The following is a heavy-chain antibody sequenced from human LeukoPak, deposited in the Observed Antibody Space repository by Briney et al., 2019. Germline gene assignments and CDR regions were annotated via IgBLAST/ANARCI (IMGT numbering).Heavy chain of an antibody. CDR3: ARSSGSFTSFDY. V-gene: IGHV4-4*07. CDR2: IYPSGST. J-gene: IGHJ4*02. Sequence: SETLSLTCTVSGGSIRSYFWSWIRQPAGKGLEWIGRIYPSGSTNYNPSLKSRVTLSVDTSKNQFSLNLNSVTAADTALYYCARSSGSFTSFDYWGQGTLSPSPQ. D-gene: IGHD3-22*01. CDR1: GGSIRSYF.